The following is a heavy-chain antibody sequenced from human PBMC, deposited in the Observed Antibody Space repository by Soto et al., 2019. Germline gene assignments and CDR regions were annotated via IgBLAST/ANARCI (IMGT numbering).Heavy chain of an antibody. CDR2: IKSETDGGTT. CDR3: TTGVGYNWNADDAFEF. D-gene: IGHD1-1*01. Sequence: VQLVESGGGLVKPGGSLRLSCAASGFTFSNAWMSWVRQAPGKGLEWVGRIKSETDGGTTDYAAPVKGRFTISRHDSKNTLYLQINRLKSDDTAVYYCTTGVGYNWNADDAFEFWGQGKMFSVSS. V-gene: IGHV3-15*01. J-gene: IGHJ3*01. CDR1: GFTFSNAW.